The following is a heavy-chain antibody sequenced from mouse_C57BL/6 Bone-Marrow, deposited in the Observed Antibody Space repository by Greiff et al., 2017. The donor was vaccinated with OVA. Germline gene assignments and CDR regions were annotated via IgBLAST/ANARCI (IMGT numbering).Heavy chain of an antibody. V-gene: IGHV1-50*01. CDR3: ALSFYDYGYFDY. J-gene: IGHJ2*01. CDR2: IDPSDSYT. Sequence: QVQLQQPGAELVKPGASVKLSCKASGYTFTSYWMQWVKQRPGQGLEWIGEIDPSDSYTNYNQKFKGKATLTVDTSSSTAYMQLSSLTSEDSAVYYCALSFYDYGYFDYWGQGTTLTVSS. CDR1: GYTFTSYW. D-gene: IGHD2-4*01.